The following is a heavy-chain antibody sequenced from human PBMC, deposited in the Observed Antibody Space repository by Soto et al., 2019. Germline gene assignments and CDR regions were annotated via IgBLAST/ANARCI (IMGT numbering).Heavy chain of an antibody. D-gene: IGHD2-8*01. Sequence: VQLVEPGGALVKPGGSLRLSCVGSDFSLSGSYMSWVRQAPGKGLEWLSFISMSGSYKTYAASVEGRFTISRDNVKNILYLQMDSLRAEDTAVYYCASRGHCSNGQCHPFDSWGQGTQVTVSS. J-gene: IGHJ4*02. CDR1: DFSLSGSY. CDR2: ISMSGSYK. CDR3: ASRGHCSNGQCHPFDS. V-gene: IGHV3-11*06.